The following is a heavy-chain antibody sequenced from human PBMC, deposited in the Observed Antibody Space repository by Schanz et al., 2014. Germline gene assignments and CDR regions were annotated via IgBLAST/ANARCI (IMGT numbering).Heavy chain of an antibody. CDR1: GYTFSNYG. CDR3: TKDVDWGYQVDYYYYGMDV. J-gene: IGHJ6*02. Sequence: QGLLVQSGGEVKKPGASVKISCQASGYTFSNYGISWVRQAPGQGFEWMGWISVYNRDIKYDQKFQHRVVLTKDTSTNTAFMELRSLRSDDTAIYYCTKDVDWGYQVDYYYYGMDVWGQGTTVTVSS. D-gene: IGHD3-16*01. V-gene: IGHV1-18*01. CDR2: ISVYNRDI.